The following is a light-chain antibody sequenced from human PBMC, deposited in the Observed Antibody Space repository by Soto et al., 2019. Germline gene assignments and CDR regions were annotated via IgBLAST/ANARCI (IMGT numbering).Light chain of an antibody. Sequence: QSVLTQPPSVSAAPGQKVTISCSGGSSNIENNYVSWYQHLPGTAPKLLIYDNNQRPSGIPDRFSGSKSGPSATLAVTGLPTGDEADYYCGTWDTSLSTVVFGGGTQLTVL. J-gene: IGLJ2*01. CDR2: DNN. CDR1: SSNIENNY. CDR3: GTWDTSLSTVV. V-gene: IGLV1-51*01.